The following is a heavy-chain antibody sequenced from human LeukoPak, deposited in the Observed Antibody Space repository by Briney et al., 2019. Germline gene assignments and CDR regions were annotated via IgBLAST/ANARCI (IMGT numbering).Heavy chain of an antibody. CDR1: GYTFTSYA. CDR2: LNPKSGGT. Sequence: ASVKVSCKASGYTFTSYAMNWVRQAPGQGLEWMGWLNPKSGGTIYAQQFQGRVTMTRDTSISTAYMELSSLRSDDTAVYYCARGDLGYYYDRSGPIDYWGQGNLVTVSS. CDR3: ARGDLGYYYDRSGPIDY. V-gene: IGHV1-2*02. J-gene: IGHJ4*02. D-gene: IGHD3-22*01.